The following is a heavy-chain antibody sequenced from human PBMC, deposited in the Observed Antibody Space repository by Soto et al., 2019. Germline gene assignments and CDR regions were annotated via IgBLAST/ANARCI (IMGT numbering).Heavy chain of an antibody. Sequence: QVQLVQSGAEVKKPESSVTVSCKASGGTFSSYTISWVRQAPGHGLEWMAGISPIFGTPIYAQKFQDRLTITADDSTMTAYMEMNRLTSEDTAVYYCARVVVGSRLSPDYWGQGTLVTIS. V-gene: IGHV1-69*01. CDR1: GGTFSSYT. CDR3: ARVVVGSRLSPDY. D-gene: IGHD1-26*01. CDR2: ISPIFGTP. J-gene: IGHJ4*02.